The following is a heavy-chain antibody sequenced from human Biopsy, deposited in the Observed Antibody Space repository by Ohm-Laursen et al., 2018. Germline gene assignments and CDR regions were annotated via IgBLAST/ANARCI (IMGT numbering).Heavy chain of an antibody. J-gene: IGHJ4*02. Sequence: SLRLSCAASGFTFGNYRMHWVRQAPGKGLEWLAVIMYDGSNKYYGDSVQGRFTISRDNSKNTVYLQMNSLRAEDTAIYYCARDSTINTVTTADYWGQGTLVTVSS. CDR1: GFTFGNYR. CDR2: IMYDGSNK. CDR3: ARDSTINTVTTADY. V-gene: IGHV3-33*01. D-gene: IGHD4-11*01.